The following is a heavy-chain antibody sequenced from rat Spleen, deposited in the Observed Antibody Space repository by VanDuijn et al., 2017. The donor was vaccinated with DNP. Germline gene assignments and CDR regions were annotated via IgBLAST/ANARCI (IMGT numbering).Heavy chain of an antibody. D-gene: IGHD1-1*01. Sequence: EMQLVESGGDLVPPGRSLKLSCVASRFTFNNFWMTWFRQIPRKGLEWVASIPSSGDATYYPDSVKGRFTISRDIAKNTLYLQMNSLRSEDTATYYCAIYFYSGDNWFGYWGQGTLVTVSS. V-gene: IGHV5-31*01. CDR3: AIYFYSGDNWFGY. CDR2: IPSSGDAT. CDR1: RFTFNNFW. J-gene: IGHJ3*01.